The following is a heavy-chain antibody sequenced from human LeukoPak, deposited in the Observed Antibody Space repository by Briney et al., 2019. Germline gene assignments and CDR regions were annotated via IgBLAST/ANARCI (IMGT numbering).Heavy chain of an antibody. D-gene: IGHD6-6*01. Sequence: ASVKVSCKASGYTFTSYGISWVRQAPGQGLEWMGWVSDYNGNTNNAQRLQGRVSMTTDTSTSTAYMELRSLRSDDTAVYYCARGIIAAAYYDYYYMDVWGKGTTVTVSS. V-gene: IGHV1-18*01. CDR2: VSDYNGNT. CDR1: GYTFTSYG. CDR3: ARGIIAAAYYDYYYMDV. J-gene: IGHJ6*03.